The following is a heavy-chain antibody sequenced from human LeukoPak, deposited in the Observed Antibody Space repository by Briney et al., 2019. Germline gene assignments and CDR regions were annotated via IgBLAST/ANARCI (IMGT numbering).Heavy chain of an antibody. D-gene: IGHD1-26*01. CDR3: TRVTLRGSKYNWFDP. CDR1: GYTFTGYY. V-gene: IGHV1-2*02. J-gene: IGHJ5*02. Sequence: GASVKVSCKASGYTFTGYYMHWVRQAPGQGLEWMGRITPIIGTTKYAQRFQARVTITADRSTSTAYLELSGLTYDDTAVYYCTRVTLRGSKYNWFDPWGQGTHVSVSS. CDR2: ITPIIGTT.